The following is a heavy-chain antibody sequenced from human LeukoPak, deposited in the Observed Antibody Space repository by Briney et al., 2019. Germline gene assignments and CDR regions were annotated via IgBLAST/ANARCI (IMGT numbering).Heavy chain of an antibody. CDR2: TSPNTGYI. D-gene: IGHD2-8*01. CDR3: ATSRYCSNGVCPFDY. J-gene: IGHJ4*02. V-gene: IGHV1-8*01. Sequence: ASVKVSCKTSGYTFTSYDMNWVRQAAGQGLEWMGWTSPNTGYIYYARKFQGRMTMATNTDTRTVYMELSSLRSEDTAVYYCATSRYCSNGVCPFDYWGQGTLVTVSS. CDR1: GYTFTSYD.